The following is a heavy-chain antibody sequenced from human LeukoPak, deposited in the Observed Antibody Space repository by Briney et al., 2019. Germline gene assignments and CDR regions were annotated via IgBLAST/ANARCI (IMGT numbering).Heavy chain of an antibody. Sequence: SVKVSCKASGGTFSSYAISWVRQAPGQGLEWMGRIIPIFGTANYAQKFQGRVTITTDESTSTAYMELSSLRSEDPAVYYCAILGLYDLGAFDIWGQGTMVTVSS. J-gene: IGHJ3*02. CDR1: GGTFSSYA. CDR3: AILGLYDLGAFDI. V-gene: IGHV1-69*05. CDR2: IIPIFGTA. D-gene: IGHD3-16*01.